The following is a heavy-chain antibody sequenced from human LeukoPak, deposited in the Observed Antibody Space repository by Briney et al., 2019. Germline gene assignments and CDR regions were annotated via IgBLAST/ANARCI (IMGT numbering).Heavy chain of an antibody. CDR2: IYYSGST. CDR3: ARLAYCGGDCYRTTRGYFQH. D-gene: IGHD2-21*02. J-gene: IGHJ1*01. V-gene: IGHV4-59*01. CDR1: GGSISSYY. Sequence: SETLSLTCTVSGGSISSYYWSWIRQPPGKGLEWIGYIYYSGSTNYNPSLKSRVTISVDTSKNQFSLKLSSVTAADTAVYYCARLAYCGGDCYRTTRGYFQHWGQGTLVTVSS.